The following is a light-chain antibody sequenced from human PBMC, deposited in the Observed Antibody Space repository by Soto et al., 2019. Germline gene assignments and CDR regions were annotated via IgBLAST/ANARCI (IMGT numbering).Light chain of an antibody. CDR2: LGS. J-gene: IGKJ4*01. V-gene: IGKV2-28*01. Sequence: DIVMTQSPLSLPVTPGEPASISCRSSQSLLHSNGYNYLDWYLQKPGQSPQLLGYLGSIRASGVPDRFSGSGSGTDFTLKISRVEAEDVGVYYCMQALQTPLTFGGVTKVEIK. CDR3: MQALQTPLT. CDR1: QSLLHSNGYNY.